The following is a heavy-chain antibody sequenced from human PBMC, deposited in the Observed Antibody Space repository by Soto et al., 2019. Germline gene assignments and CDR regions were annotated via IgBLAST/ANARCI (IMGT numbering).Heavy chain of an antibody. CDR2: IIPIFGTA. Sequence: SVKVSCKASGGTFSSYAISWVRQAPGQGLEWMGGIIPIFGTANYAQKFQGRVTITADKSTSTAYMELSSLRSEDTAVYYCARGGKYYYDSSGYYLLDYWGQGTLVTVYS. J-gene: IGHJ4*02. V-gene: IGHV1-69*06. D-gene: IGHD3-22*01. CDR1: GGTFSSYA. CDR3: ARGGKYYYDSSGYYLLDY.